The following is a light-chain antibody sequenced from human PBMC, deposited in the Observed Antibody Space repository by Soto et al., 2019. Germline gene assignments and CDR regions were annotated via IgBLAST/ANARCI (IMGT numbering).Light chain of an antibody. CDR3: SSYTSSSTLVV. CDR1: SSDVGSDNL. J-gene: IGLJ2*01. CDR2: DVS. V-gene: IGLV2-14*02. Sequence: QSALTQPASVSGSPGQSITISCTGTSSDVGSDNLVSWYQQHPGKAPKLIIYDVSNRPSGVSNRFSGSKSGNTASLTISGLQAEDEADYYCSSYTSSSTLVVFGGGTKLTVL.